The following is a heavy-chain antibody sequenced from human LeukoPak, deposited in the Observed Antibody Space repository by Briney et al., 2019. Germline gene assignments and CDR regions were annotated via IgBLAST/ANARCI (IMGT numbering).Heavy chain of an antibody. CDR3: ARDSRTVYYYYGMDV. J-gene: IGHJ6*02. CDR2: ISSSNSDI. V-gene: IGHV3-21*01. CDR1: GFTFSSYS. Sequence: GGSLRLSCAASGFTFSSYSMNWVRQAPGKGLEWVSSISSSNSDISYADSVKGRFTISRDNAKSSLYLQMNSPRAEDTAVYYCARDSRTVYYYYGMDVWGQGTTVTVSS.